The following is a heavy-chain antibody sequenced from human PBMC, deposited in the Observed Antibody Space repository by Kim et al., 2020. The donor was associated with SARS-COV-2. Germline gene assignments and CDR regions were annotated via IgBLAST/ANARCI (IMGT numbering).Heavy chain of an antibody. CDR1: GYSFTSYW. CDR2: IDPSDSYT. J-gene: IGHJ4*02. D-gene: IGHD3-3*01. V-gene: IGHV5-10-1*01. Sequence: GESLKISCKGSGYSFTSYWISWVRQMPGKGLEWMGRIDPSDSYTNYSPSFQGHVTISADKSISTAYLQWSSLKASDTAMYYCARFRPITDRKRFLEWLLFDYWGQGTLVTVSS. CDR3: ARFRPITDRKRFLEWLLFDY.